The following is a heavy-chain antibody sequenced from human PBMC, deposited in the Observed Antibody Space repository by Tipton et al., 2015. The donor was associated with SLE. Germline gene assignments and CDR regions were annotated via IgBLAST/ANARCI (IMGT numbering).Heavy chain of an antibody. V-gene: IGHV3-43*01. CDR2: VSWDGSNT. J-gene: IGHJ4*02. D-gene: IGHD6-19*01. CDR1: GFNIGDFM. CDR3: AKDVRGSGWYGFDY. Sequence: SLRLSCAASGFNIGDFMMHWVRQAQGKGLEWVSLVSWDGSNTDYADSVKGRFTISRDNSRNSLYLQMNSLRTEDTALYYCAKDVRGSGWYGFDYWGQGPLVTVSS.